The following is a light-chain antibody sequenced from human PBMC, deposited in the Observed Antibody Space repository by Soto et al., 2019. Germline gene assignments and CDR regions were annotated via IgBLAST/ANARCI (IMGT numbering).Light chain of an antibody. CDR1: NIGNKR. CDR2: YAS. J-gene: IGLJ2*01. Sequence: SSELTQPPSVSVAPGETATITCAGNNIGNKRVHWYQQKPGQAPMVVIHYASDRPSGIPERFSGSNSGNTATMTISRVEAGDEADYYCQVWDRSSDVVVFGGGTKLTVL. V-gene: IGLV3-21*04. CDR3: QVWDRSSDVVV.